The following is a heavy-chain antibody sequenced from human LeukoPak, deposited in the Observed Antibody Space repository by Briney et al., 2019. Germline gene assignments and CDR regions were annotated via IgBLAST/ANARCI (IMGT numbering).Heavy chain of an antibody. J-gene: IGHJ4*02. CDR2: ISHDGSVK. CDR3: AKEIHPRSSNGWPFDY. CDR1: GSPSINFA. D-gene: IGHD6-19*01. Sequence: GGSLRSSLAAPGSPSINFAMPWFRQAPGRGLDWVAVISHDGSVKHYTDSVKGRFTISRDNSRNTLYLQMNSLGTEDTAVYYCAKEIHPRSSNGWPFDYWGQGTLVTVSS. V-gene: IGHV3-30*18.